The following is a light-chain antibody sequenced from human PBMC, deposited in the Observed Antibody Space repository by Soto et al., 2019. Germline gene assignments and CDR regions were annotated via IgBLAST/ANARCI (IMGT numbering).Light chain of an antibody. J-gene: IGLJ1*01. CDR1: PSNVGGYNL. Sequence: QSALTQPASVSGSPGQSITISCTGTPSNVGGYNLVSWYQQHPGRAPELIIYEGTQRPSGVSARSSGSKSGNTASLTISGLQADDEADYYCCSYAGNGYVFGTGTKLTVL. CDR3: CSYAGNGYV. CDR2: EGT. V-gene: IGLV2-23*01.